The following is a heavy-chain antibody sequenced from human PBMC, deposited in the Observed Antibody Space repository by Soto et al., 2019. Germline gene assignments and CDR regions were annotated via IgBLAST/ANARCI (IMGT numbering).Heavy chain of an antibody. V-gene: IGHV2-5*02. D-gene: IGHD3-3*01. CDR3: AHSTIFGVVIKGPNFDY. CDR1: GFSLSTSGVG. Sequence: QITLKESGPTLVKPTQTLTLTCTFSGFSLSTSGVGVGWIRQPPGTALEWLALIYWDDDKRYSPSLKSRLTITKDTSKNQVVITMTNMDPVDTATYYCAHSTIFGVVIKGPNFDYWGQGTLVTVSS. CDR2: IYWDDDK. J-gene: IGHJ4*02.